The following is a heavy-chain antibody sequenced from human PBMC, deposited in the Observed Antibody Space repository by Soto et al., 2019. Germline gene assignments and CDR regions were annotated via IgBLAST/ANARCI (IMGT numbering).Heavy chain of an antibody. CDR3: ARGKSSSWEGQ. V-gene: IGHV4-39*01. CDR2: IYYSGST. J-gene: IGHJ4*02. CDR1: GVSIISSSYY. D-gene: IGHD6-13*01. Sequence: SETLSLTCTVSGVSIISSSYYWVLIRQPPGKGLEWIGSIYYSGSTYYNPSLKSRVTISVDTSKNQFSLKLSSVTAADTAVDYRARGKSSSWEGQWGKGTLVTVSS.